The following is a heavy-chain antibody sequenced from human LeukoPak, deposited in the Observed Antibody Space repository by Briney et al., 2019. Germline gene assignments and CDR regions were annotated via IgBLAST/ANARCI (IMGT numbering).Heavy chain of an antibody. D-gene: IGHD3-22*01. J-gene: IGHJ4*02. Sequence: ETLSLTFAVHGGSFIGYYWSWIRPPPGKGLAGIGEINHSGRTNYNPSLKSRVTISVDTSKNQFSLKLSSVTAADTAVYYCARGPPRYYYDSSGYHGEYYFDYWGQGTLVTVSS. CDR2: INHSGRT. CDR3: ARGPPRYYYDSSGYHGEYYFDY. V-gene: IGHV4-34*01. CDR1: GGSFIGYY.